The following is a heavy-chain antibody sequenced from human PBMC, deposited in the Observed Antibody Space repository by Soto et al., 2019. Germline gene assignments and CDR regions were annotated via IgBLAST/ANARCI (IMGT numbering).Heavy chain of an antibody. CDR3: ARAGANDAFDI. CDR2: ISSNGGST. D-gene: IGHD1-26*01. V-gene: IGHV3-64*01. J-gene: IGHJ3*02. CDR1: GFTFSSSV. Sequence: GASLRLSCAASGFTFSSSVMHWFRQAPGKGLEYVSAISSNGGSTYYANSVKGRFTISRDNSKNTLYLQMGSLRAEDMAVYYCARAGANDAFDIWGQGT.